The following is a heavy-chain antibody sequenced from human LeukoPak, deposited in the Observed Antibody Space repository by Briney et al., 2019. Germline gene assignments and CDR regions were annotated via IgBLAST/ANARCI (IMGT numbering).Heavy chain of an antibody. Sequence: ASVTVSCKAFGYTFTVYYMHWVRQAPGQGLEWMGRISPNSGGTNYAQKFQGRVTMTRDTSISTAYMELGRLRSDDTAVYYCARLDVVVPAAKPRDAFDIWGQGTMVTVSS. CDR3: ARLDVVVPAAKPRDAFDI. D-gene: IGHD2-2*01. J-gene: IGHJ3*02. CDR2: ISPNSGGT. CDR1: GYTFTVYY. V-gene: IGHV1-2*06.